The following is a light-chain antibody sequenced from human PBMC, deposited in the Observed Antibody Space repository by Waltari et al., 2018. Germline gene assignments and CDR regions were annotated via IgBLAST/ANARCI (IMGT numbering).Light chain of an antibody. CDR3: SSYTSSSTWV. CDR1: SSDVGGYNY. J-gene: IGLJ3*02. Sequence: QSALTQPASVSGSPGQSITISCTGTSSDVGGYNYVSWYQQHPGKARKLMIYDVSKRPSGVAIRFSGSKSGNTASLTISGLQAEDEADYYCSSYTSSSTWVFGGGTKLTVL. CDR2: DVS. V-gene: IGLV2-14*01.